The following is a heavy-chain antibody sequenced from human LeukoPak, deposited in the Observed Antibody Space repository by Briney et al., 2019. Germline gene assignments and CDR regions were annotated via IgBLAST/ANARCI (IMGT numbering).Heavy chain of an antibody. CDR1: GYSISSGYY. V-gene: IGHV4-38-2*02. J-gene: IGHJ4*02. CDR3: ARGLGRDGYNYEDY. CDR2: IYHSGNT. Sequence: SETLSLTCIVSGYSISSGYYWGWIRQPPGKGLEWIGSIYHSGNTYYNPSLKSRVTISLDTSKNQFSLKLSSVTAADTAVYYCARGLGRDGYNYEDYWGQGTLVTVSS. D-gene: IGHD5-24*01.